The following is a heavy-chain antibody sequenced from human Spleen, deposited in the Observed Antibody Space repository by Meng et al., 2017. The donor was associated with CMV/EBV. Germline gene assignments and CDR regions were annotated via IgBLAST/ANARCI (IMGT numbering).Heavy chain of an antibody. Sequence: SGLTFRHYSMNWVRQAPGKGLEYVSFISCSSNYIYYADSLKGRFTISSDKAKNSLCLQMNSLRVDDTAVYYCARDRRGFGDFCGVDPWGQGTLVTVSS. CDR3: ARDRRGFGDFCGVDP. J-gene: IGHJ5*02. CDR1: GLTFRHYS. D-gene: IGHD3-10*01. CDR2: ISCSSNYI. V-gene: IGHV3-21*01.